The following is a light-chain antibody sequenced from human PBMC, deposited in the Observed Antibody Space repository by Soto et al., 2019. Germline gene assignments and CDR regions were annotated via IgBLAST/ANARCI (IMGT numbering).Light chain of an antibody. V-gene: IGLV1-40*01. CDR2: GNS. CDR3: QSYDSSLSGVV. J-gene: IGLJ2*01. CDR1: SSNIGAGYD. Sequence: QSVLTQPPSVSGAPGQRVTISCTGSSSNIGAGYDVHWYQQLPGIAPKLLIYGNSNRPSGVPDRFSGSKSGTSASLAITGLQVEDEADYYCQSYDSSLSGVVFGGGTKLTVL.